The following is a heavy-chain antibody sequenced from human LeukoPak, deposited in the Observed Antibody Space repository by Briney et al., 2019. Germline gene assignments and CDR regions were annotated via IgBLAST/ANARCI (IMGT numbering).Heavy chain of an antibody. J-gene: IGHJ4*02. D-gene: IGHD4-17*01. Sequence: GESLKISCKGSGYRFTDYWIGWVRQVPGNRLEWMGIISPDDSDARDSPSYSPSFQGQVTISADESISTAYLQWSSLKASDTAMYYCARYRGHYVSLPSPFDYWGQGTLVTVSS. CDR1: GYRFTDYW. CDR2: ISPDDSDA. V-gene: IGHV5-51*01. CDR3: ARYRGHYVSLPSPFDY.